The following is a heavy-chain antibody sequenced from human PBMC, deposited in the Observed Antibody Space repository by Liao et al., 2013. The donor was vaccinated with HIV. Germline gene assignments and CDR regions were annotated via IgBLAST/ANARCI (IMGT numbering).Heavy chain of an antibody. CDR2: IYADGST. D-gene: IGHD3-22*01. Sequence: QVQLQESGPGLVKPSETLSLTCTISGGSISSYYWSWIRQPAGKGLEWIGRIYADGSTNHNPSLKSRVTMSVDTSNNHFFLKLRSVTAADTAVYYCARGGYDSSGHYPDYWGRGNPSVTVSS. CDR1: GGSISSYY. J-gene: IGHJ4*02. CDR3: ARGGYDSSGHYPDY. V-gene: IGHV4-4*07.